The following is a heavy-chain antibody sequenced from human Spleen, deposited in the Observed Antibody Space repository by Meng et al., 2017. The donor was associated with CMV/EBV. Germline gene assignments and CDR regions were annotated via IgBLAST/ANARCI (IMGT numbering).Heavy chain of an antibody. CDR3: ARGRDRGYSYGYEFDY. CDR1: FPFGSYA. D-gene: IGHD5-18*01. Sequence: FPFGSYARHWVRQAPGKGLEWVAVISYDGSNKYYADSVKGRFTISRDNSKNTLYLQMNSLRAEDTAVYYCARGRDRGYSYGYEFDYWGQGTLVTVSS. J-gene: IGHJ4*02. V-gene: IGHV3-30-3*01. CDR2: ISYDGSNK.